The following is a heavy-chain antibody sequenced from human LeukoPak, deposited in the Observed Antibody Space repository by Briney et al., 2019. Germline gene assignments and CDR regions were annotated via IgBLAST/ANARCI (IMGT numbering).Heavy chain of an antibody. CDR3: ASKPRGESRPFDY. CDR2: INVANGDT. D-gene: IGHD3-16*01. J-gene: IGHJ4*02. V-gene: IGHV1-3*01. Sequence: ASVKVSCKASGYTFTAHAVHWVRQAPGQRLEWMGWINVANGDTGYSLKFQDRVTITRDTSASTGYMEMSSLISEDTAVYYCASKPRGESRPFDYWGQGTLVTVSS. CDR1: GYTFTAHA.